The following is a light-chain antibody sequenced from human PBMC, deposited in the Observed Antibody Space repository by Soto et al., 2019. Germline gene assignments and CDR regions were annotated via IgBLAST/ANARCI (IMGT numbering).Light chain of an antibody. CDR1: LNVNSY. J-gene: IGKJ5*01. CDR3: QQRQYWPPIT. V-gene: IGKV3-11*01. CDR2: DAY. Sequence: VMTQSPATLSLSPGESATLSCRASLNVNSYLAWYQQKPGQAPRLLIYDAYNRAAGIPARFSGSGSGTDFTLTISSLEPEDFAIYYCQQRQYWPPITCGQGTRLEIK.